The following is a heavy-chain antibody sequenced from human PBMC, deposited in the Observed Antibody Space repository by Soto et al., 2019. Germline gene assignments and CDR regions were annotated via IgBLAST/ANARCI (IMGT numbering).Heavy chain of an antibody. D-gene: IGHD3-10*01. CDR1: GFTFITYA. V-gene: IGHV3-23*01. J-gene: IGHJ6*02. CDR2: IGASGTST. CDR3: AKDRPHRWKVGDLYGVDG. Sequence: EVHLLESGGDLVQPGGSLRLSCAASGFTFITYAMTWVRQPPGKGLEWVSTIGASGTSTYYEDSVKGRFTISRDNSKSTQYLQMNSLTAEDTAVYYCAKDRPHRWKVGDLYGVDGWGQGTSVTVS.